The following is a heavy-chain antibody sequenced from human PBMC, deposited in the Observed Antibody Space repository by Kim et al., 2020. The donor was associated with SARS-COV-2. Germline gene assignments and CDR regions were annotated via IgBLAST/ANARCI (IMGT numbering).Heavy chain of an antibody. Sequence: SETLSLTCTVSGGSISNGGDYWTWIRQQPGKGLEWIGYTSDSGNTYYNPALKGRVTMSVDTSENQFSLKVNSLTAADAAVYYCARGKYSGGGVYRGIDY. J-gene: IGHJ4*01. D-gene: IGHD2-21*01. CDR3: ARGKYSGGGVYRGIDY. CDR2: TSDSGNT. CDR1: GGSISNGGDY. V-gene: IGHV4-31*03.